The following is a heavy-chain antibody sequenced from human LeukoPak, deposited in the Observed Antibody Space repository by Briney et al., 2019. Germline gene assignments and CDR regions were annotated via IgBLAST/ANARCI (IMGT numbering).Heavy chain of an antibody. CDR1: GYTFTSYA. CDR3: AREGGLYGSSSSWGLFDY. D-gene: IGHD6-6*01. Sequence: GASVKVSCKASGYTFTSYAMNWVRQAPGQGLEWMGWINTNTGNPTYAQGFTGRFVFSLDTFVSTAYLQISSLKAEDTAVYYCAREGGLYGSSSSWGLFDYWGQGTLVTVSS. V-gene: IGHV7-4-1*02. J-gene: IGHJ4*02. CDR2: INTNTGNP.